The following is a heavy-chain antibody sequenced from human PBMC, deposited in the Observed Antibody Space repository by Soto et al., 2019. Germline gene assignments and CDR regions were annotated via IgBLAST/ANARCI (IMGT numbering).Heavy chain of an antibody. CDR1: GFTLGIKT. J-gene: IGHJ5*02. D-gene: IGHD2-15*01. CDR2: LMGSSSTM. CDR3: ARGDRFRCSGDRCFSDGLFLS. Sequence: EVQLLGLGGALFQGGGPLRLSCAASGFTLGIKTLNWVRRAQGRGWGGIHYLMGSSSTMYYADSVKGRFIISRDNADNSLYLQMNSLRDADTAVYYCARGDRFRCSGDRCFSDGLFLSWGQGTLVTVSS. V-gene: IGHV3-48*02.